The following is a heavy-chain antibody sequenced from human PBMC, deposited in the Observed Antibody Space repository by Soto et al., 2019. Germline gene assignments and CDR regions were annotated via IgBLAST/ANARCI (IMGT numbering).Heavy chain of an antibody. CDR1: GGTFSSYT. J-gene: IGHJ4*02. CDR3: ARVPAAQSYYFDY. Sequence: ASVKVSCKASGGTFSSYTISWVRQAPGQGLEWMGRIIPILGIANYAQKFQGRVTFNADKSTSTAYMELSSLRAEDTAVYYCARVPAAQSYYFDYWGQGTLVTVSS. D-gene: IGHD2-2*01. V-gene: IGHV1-69*10. CDR2: IIPILGIA.